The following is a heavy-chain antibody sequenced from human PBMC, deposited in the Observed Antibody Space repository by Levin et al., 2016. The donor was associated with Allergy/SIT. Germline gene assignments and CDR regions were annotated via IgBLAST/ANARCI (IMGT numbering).Heavy chain of an antibody. D-gene: IGHD3-9*01. CDR2: INHSGST. CDR3: ARGITILRYFDWLSYYFDY. Sequence: RQAPGKGLEWIGEINHSGSTNYNPSLKSRVTISVDTSKNQFSLKLSSVTAADTAVYYCARGITILRYFDWLSYYFDYWGQGTLVTVSS. J-gene: IGHJ4*02. V-gene: IGHV4-34*01.